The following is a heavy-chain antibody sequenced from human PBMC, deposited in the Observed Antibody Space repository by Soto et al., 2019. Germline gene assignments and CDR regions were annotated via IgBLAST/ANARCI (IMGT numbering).Heavy chain of an antibody. V-gene: IGHV4-4*02. CDR3: ARCLNCSTGGRFYP. CDR1: GVSISRSNW. Sequence: QVQLQESGPGLVTPSGTLSLTCSVSGVSISRSNWWTWVRQAPGKGLEWIGELYPSGGTTYNPSLQNRVTILVDYSKNALSVTLPSVTAADTAVYYCARCLNCSTGGRFYPWGQGALVTVSS. CDR2: LYPSGGT. D-gene: IGHD2-8*01. J-gene: IGHJ5*02.